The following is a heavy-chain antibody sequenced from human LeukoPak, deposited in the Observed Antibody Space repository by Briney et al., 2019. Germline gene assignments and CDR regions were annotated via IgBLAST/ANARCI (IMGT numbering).Heavy chain of an antibody. D-gene: IGHD2-2*01. CDR3: ANIVVPAAIFDAFDI. Sequence: GGSLRLSCAASGITFSSYAISWVRQAPGKGLEWVSAISGSGGSTYYADSVKGRFTISRDNSKNTLYLQMNSLRAEDTAVYYCANIVVPAAIFDAFDIWGQGTMVTVSS. CDR2: ISGSGGST. V-gene: IGHV3-23*01. J-gene: IGHJ3*02. CDR1: GITFSSYA.